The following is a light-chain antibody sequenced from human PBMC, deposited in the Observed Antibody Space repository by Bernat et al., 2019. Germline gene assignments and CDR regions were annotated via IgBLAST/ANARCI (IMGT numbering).Light chain of an antibody. V-gene: IGKV3-20*01. J-gene: IGKJ4*01. CDR2: GAS. Sequence: EIVLTQSPGTLSLSPGERATLSCRASQSVSTGYLAWYQQKPGQPPRLLIYGASSRATGIPDRFSASGSGTDFTFTISRLETEDVAVYYCQQYTTSPPEFTCGGGTKVESK. CDR1: QSVSTGY. CDR3: QQYTTSPPEFT.